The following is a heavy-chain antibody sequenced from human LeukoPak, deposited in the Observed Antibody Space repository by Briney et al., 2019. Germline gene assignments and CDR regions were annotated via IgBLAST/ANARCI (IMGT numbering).Heavy chain of an antibody. CDR2: IYSGGST. V-gene: IGHV3-66*01. J-gene: IGHJ6*02. CDR1: GFNVSNNY. D-gene: IGHD5-18*01. Sequence: GGSLRLSCVASGFNVSNNYMSWVRQAPGKGLEWVSVIYSGGSTNYADSVKGRFIISRDNSKSTLFLQMNSLRAEDTAVYYCVRDKAGYTYGYVRAHYGMDVWGQGTTVIVSS. CDR3: VRDKAGYTYGYVRAHYGMDV.